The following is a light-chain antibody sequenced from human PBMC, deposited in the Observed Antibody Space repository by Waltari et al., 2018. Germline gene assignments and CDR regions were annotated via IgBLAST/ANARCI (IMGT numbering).Light chain of an antibody. CDR1: QSLGSSDGHAY. CDR2: KVS. V-gene: IGKV2D-30*01. Sequence: DVVMTQSPSSLSVTLGQPASISCRSSQSLGSSDGHAYLSWFHQRPGQSPRRLFYKVSDWDSGVPDRFSGSGSGTDFTLKISRVEAEDVGLYYCMQATHWPWTFGQGTKVEVK. J-gene: IGKJ1*01. CDR3: MQATHWPWT.